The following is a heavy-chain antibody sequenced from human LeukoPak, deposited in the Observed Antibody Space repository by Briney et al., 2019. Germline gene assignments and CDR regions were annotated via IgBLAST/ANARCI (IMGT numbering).Heavy chain of an antibody. CDR3: ARGEEYHDSSGYHLDY. Sequence: SETLSLTCTVSGGSISNYYWSWIRQSAGKGLEWIGRIYTSGSTNYNPSLKSRVSMSVDTSKNQFSLRLRSVTAADTAVYYCARGEEYHDSSGYHLDYWGQGTLVTVSS. CDR1: GGSISNYY. J-gene: IGHJ4*02. V-gene: IGHV4-4*07. CDR2: IYTSGST. D-gene: IGHD3-22*01.